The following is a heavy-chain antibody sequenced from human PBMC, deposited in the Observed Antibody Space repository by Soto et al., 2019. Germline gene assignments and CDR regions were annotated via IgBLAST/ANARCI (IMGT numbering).Heavy chain of an antibody. CDR2: IYSGGNT. J-gene: IGHJ4*02. V-gene: IGHV3-53*05. Sequence: PGGSLRLSCAASGFIVSSNYMSWVRQAPGKGLEWVSVIYSGGNTFSADSVKGRFTISRDNSKNTLYLQMNSLRAEDTAVYYCAKAGIAVAGFFDYWGQGTLVTVSS. CDR3: AKAGIAVAGFFDY. CDR1: GFIVSSNY. D-gene: IGHD6-19*01.